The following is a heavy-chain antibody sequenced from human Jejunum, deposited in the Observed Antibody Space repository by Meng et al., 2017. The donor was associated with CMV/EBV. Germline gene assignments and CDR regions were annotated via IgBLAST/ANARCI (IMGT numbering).Heavy chain of an antibody. V-gene: IGHV1-2*02. Sequence: TFNGYYMHWGRQAPGQGLEWMGWINPNSGGTNYAQKFQGRVTMTRDTSISTAYMELSRLRSDDTAVYYCARDYYDSSGYNWRGAFDIWGQGTMVTVSS. CDR1: TFNGYY. CDR2: INPNSGGT. D-gene: IGHD3-22*01. J-gene: IGHJ3*02. CDR3: ARDYYDSSGYNWRGAFDI.